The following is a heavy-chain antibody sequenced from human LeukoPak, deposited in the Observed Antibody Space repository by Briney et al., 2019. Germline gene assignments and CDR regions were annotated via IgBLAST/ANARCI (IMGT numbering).Heavy chain of an antibody. CDR1: GCTLTELS. D-gene: IGHD5-18*01. CDR3: ARGRGVDTASYYYMDV. Sequence: ASVKVSCKVSGCTLTELSMHWVRQAPGKGLEWMGGFDPEDGETIYAQKFQGRVTMTEDTSTDTAYMELSSLRSEDTAVYYCARGRGVDTASYYYMDVWGKGTTVTVSS. CDR2: FDPEDGET. V-gene: IGHV1-24*01. J-gene: IGHJ6*03.